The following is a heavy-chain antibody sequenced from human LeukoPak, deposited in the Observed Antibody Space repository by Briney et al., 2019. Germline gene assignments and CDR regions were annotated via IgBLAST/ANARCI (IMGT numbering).Heavy chain of an antibody. CDR3: AREAARLFDY. CDR1: GFTFSSYG. CDR2: IWYDGSNK. Sequence: GGSLRLSCAASGFTFSSYGMHWVRQAPGKGLEWVAVIWYDGSNKYYADSVKGRFTISRDNSKNTLYLQMNSLRAEDTAVYYCAREAARLFDYWGREPWSPSPQ. D-gene: IGHD6-6*01. J-gene: IGHJ4*02. V-gene: IGHV3-33*01.